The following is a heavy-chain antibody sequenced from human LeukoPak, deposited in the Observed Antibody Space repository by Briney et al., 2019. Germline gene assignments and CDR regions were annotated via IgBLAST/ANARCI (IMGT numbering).Heavy chain of an antibody. CDR3: ARVHYYDSSGYYSLAYYFDY. V-gene: IGHV4-4*02. Sequence: SETLSLTCAVSGGSISSSNWWSWVRQPPGKGLEWIGEIYHSGSTNYNPSLKSRVTISVDKSKNQFSLELSSVTAADTAVYYCARVHYYDSSGYYSLAYYFDYWGQGTLVTVSS. CDR1: GGSISSSNW. J-gene: IGHJ4*02. CDR2: IYHSGST. D-gene: IGHD3-22*01.